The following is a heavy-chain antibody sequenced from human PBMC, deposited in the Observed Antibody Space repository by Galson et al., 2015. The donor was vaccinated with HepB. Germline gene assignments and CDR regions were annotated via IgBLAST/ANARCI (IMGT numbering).Heavy chain of an antibody. CDR1: GFTFSSYA. CDR2: ISGSGGST. Sequence: SLRLSCAASGFTFSSYAMSWVRQAPGKGLEWVSAISGSGGSTYYADSVKGRFTISRDNSKNTLYLQMNSLRAEDTAVYYCAKGGGYSPRYFDYWGQGTLVTVSS. V-gene: IGHV3-23*01. CDR3: AKGGGYSPRYFDY. D-gene: IGHD5-18*01. J-gene: IGHJ4*02.